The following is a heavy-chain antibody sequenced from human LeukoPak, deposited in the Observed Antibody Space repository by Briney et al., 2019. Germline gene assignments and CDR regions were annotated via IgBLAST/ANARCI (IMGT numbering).Heavy chain of an antibody. J-gene: IGHJ4*02. CDR3: ARVGRLQYGDYVAFDY. CDR1: GFTFSDYY. Sequence: GGSLRLSCAASGFTFSDYYMSWIRQAPGKGLEWVSYISSSDSTIYYADSVKGRFTISRDNAKNSLSLQMNSLRAADTAVYYCARVGRLQYGDYVAFDYWGQGALVTVSS. D-gene: IGHD4-17*01. V-gene: IGHV3-11*01. CDR2: ISSSDSTI.